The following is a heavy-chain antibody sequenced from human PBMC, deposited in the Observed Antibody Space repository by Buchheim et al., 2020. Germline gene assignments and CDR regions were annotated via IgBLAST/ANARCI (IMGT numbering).Heavy chain of an antibody. V-gene: IGHV4-34*01. D-gene: IGHD3-3*01. CDR2: INHSGST. CDR3: ARAARITIFGVVHGRFDP. Sequence: QVQLQQWGAGLLKPSETLSLTCAVYGGSFSGYYRSWIRQPPGKGLEWIGEINHSGSTNYNPSLKSRVTISVDTSKNQFSLKLSSVTAAATAVYYCARAARITIFGVVHGRFDPWGQGTL. CDR1: GGSFSGYY. J-gene: IGHJ5*02.